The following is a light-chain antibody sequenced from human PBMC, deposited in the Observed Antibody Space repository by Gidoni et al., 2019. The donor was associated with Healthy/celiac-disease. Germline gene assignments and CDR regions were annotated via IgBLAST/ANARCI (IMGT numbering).Light chain of an antibody. J-gene: IGKJ1*01. V-gene: IGKV3-20*01. CDR2: GAS. Sequence: IVLTQSPGTLSLSQGERATLSCRASQSVSSSYLAWYQQKPGQAPRLLIYGASSRATGIPDRFSGSGSGTDFTLTISRLEPEDFAVYYCHQYGSSPRTFXQXTKVEIK. CDR3: HQYGSSPRT. CDR1: QSVSSSY.